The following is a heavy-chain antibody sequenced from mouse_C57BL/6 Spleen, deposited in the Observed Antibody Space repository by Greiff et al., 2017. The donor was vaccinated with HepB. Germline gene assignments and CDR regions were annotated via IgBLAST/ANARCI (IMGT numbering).Heavy chain of an antibody. D-gene: IGHD2-4*01. V-gene: IGHV1-26*01. Sequence: VQLKQSGPELVKPGASVKISCKASGYTFTDYYMNWVKQSHGKSLEWIGDINPNNGGTSYNQKFKGKATLTVDKSSSTAYMELRSLTSEDSAVYYCARDDYDGSWFAYWGQGTLVTVSA. J-gene: IGHJ3*01. CDR3: ARDDYDGSWFAY. CDR1: GYTFTDYY. CDR2: INPNNGGT.